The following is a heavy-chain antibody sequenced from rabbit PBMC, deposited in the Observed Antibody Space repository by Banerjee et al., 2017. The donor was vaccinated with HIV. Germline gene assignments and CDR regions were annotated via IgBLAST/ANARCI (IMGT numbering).Heavy chain of an antibody. CDR1: GIDFSSYG. CDR3: ARDRYANEYAFNL. D-gene: IGHD6-1*01. V-gene: IGHV1S45*01. Sequence: QEQLVESGGGLVTLGGSLKLSCKASGIDFSSYGISWVRQAPGKGLEWIACIYTGSGSTYYASWAKGRFTISKTSSTTVTLQMTSLTAADTATYFCARDRYANEYAFNLWGPGTLVTVS. CDR2: IYTGSGST. J-gene: IGHJ4*01.